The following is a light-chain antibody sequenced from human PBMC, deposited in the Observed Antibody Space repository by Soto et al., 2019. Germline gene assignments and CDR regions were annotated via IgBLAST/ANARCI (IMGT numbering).Light chain of an antibody. Sequence: DIQMTQSPSSLSASVGDRVTITCLASQGISNYLAWYQQKPGKVPKLLIYAASTLQSGVPSRFSGSGSGTDFTLTISSLQPEDAATYYYQKYNSAPHTFGQGTKLEIK. CDR1: QGISNY. V-gene: IGKV1-27*01. CDR3: QKYNSAPHT. J-gene: IGKJ2*01. CDR2: AAS.